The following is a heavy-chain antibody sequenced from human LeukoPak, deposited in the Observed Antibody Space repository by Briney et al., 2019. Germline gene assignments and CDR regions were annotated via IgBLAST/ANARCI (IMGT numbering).Heavy chain of an antibody. CDR2: IYYSGST. Sequence: SQPLSLTCTVSGGSISSGDYYWSWIRQPPGKGLEWIGYIYYSGSTYYNPSFKSRLSISIDTSKNQFSLKLSSVTAADTAVYYCATPVVPIAGIDAFHIWGQGTMVTVSS. CDR3: ATPVVPIAGIDAFHI. J-gene: IGHJ3*02. CDR1: GGSISSGDYY. D-gene: IGHD2-21*01. V-gene: IGHV4-30-4*01.